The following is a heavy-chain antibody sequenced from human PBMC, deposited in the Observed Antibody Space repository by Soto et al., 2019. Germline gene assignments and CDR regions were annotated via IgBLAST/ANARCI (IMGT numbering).Heavy chain of an antibody. CDR3: AREYYDILTGYPYLYYFDY. CDR1: GFTVSSNY. Sequence: EVQLVESGGGLVQPGGSLRLSCAASGFTVSSNYMSWVRQAPGKGLEWVSVIYSGGSTYYADSVKGRFTISRDNSKNTLYLQMNSLRAEDTAVYYCAREYYDILTGYPYLYYFDYWGQGTLVTVSS. D-gene: IGHD3-9*01. V-gene: IGHV3-66*01. J-gene: IGHJ4*02. CDR2: IYSGGST.